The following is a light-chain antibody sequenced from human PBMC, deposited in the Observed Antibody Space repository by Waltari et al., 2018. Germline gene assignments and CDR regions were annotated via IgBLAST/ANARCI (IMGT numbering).Light chain of an antibody. CDR2: DAS. V-gene: IGKV3-11*01. J-gene: IGKJ2*02. CDR1: QSVGNY. Sequence: ILLTQSPYTLTLSPGERATLSCWASQSVGNYLAWYQQKPGQAPRLLIYDASKRATGIPARFSGSGSGTDFTLTISSLEPEDFAVYYCQQRSISCTFGLGTRLEI. CDR3: QQRSISCT.